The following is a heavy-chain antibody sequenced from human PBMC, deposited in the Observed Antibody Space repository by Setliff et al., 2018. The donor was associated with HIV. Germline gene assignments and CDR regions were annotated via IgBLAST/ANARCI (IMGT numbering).Heavy chain of an antibody. V-gene: IGHV4-59*08. J-gene: IGHJ4*02. D-gene: IGHD5-12*01. CDR1: GGSISEYY. CDR3: ALDPGYRRDY. CDR2: IDYSGST. Sequence: SETLSLTCTVSGGSISEYYWSWIRQPPGKGLEWIGYIDYSGSTNYNASLKSRLTMSIDTSKSQFSLKLSSVTAADTAVYYCALDPGYRRDYWGQGTLVTVSS.